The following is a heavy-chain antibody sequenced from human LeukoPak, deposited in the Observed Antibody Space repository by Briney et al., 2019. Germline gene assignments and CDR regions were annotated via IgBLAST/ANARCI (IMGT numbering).Heavy chain of an antibody. CDR3: AKVFFAERLDTIFDC. CDR1: GFAFSNYA. J-gene: IGHJ4*02. Sequence: GGSLRLSCAASGFAFSNYAMRWVRQAPGKGLEWVSGMSDSGAKIYYADSVKGRFTISRDNSKNALYLQLNSLRAEDTAVYYCAKVFFAERLDTIFDCWGQGTLVTVST. D-gene: IGHD3-3*01. CDR2: MSDSGAKI. V-gene: IGHV3-23*01.